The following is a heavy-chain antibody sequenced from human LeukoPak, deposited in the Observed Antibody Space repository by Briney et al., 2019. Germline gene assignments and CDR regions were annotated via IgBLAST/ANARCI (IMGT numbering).Heavy chain of an antibody. V-gene: IGHV1-69*05. D-gene: IGHD2-21*01. CDR1: GGTFSNDA. CDR2: MIPKFGTS. J-gene: IGHJ5*02. CDR3: SRQKVFDCNNYLEFDP. Sequence: SVKVSCKASGGTFSNDAIAWVRQAPGQGLEWMGGMIPKFGTSNYPQKFQGRVTITTDASTSTTFLELRSLRSDDTAVYFCSRQKVFDCNNYLEFDPWGQGTLVTVSS.